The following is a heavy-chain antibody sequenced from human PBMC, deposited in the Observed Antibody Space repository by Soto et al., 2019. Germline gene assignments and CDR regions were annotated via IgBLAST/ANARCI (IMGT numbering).Heavy chain of an antibody. J-gene: IGHJ6*02. D-gene: IGHD3-3*01. CDR2: IYPGDSDT. Sequence: PGGSLKISCKGSGYSFTSYWIGWVRQMPGKGLEWMGIIYPGDSDTRYSPSFQGQVTISADKSISTAYLQWSSLKASDTAMYYCARRSDFWTDYYYSSGMDVWGQGTTAPV. CDR3: ARRSDFWTDYYYSSGMDV. V-gene: IGHV5-51*01. CDR1: GYSFTSYW.